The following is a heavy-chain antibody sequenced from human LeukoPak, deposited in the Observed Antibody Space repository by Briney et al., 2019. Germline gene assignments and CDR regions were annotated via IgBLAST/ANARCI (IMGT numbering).Heavy chain of an antibody. CDR1: GFTFSGSA. CDR3: TGHYYDILTCYYPTPY. V-gene: IGHV3-73*01. D-gene: IGHD3-9*01. CDR2: IRSKANSYAT. J-gene: IGHJ4*02. Sequence: GGSLRLSCAASGFTFSGSAMHWVRQASGKGLEWVGRIRSKANSYATAYAASVKGRFTISRDDSKNTAYLQMNSLKTEDTAVYYCTGHYYDILTCYYPTPYWGQGTLVTVSS.